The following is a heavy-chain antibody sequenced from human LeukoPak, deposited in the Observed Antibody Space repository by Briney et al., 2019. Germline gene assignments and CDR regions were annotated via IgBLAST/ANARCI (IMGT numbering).Heavy chain of an antibody. V-gene: IGHV3-15*01. J-gene: IGHJ6*03. D-gene: IGHD4-17*01. Sequence: NTGGSLRLSCAASGFTFSNAWMSWVRQAPGKGLEWVGRIKSKTDGGTTDYAAPVKGRFTITRDDSKNTLYLQMNSLKTEDTALYYCTTAPYGNYYYYYMDVWGKGTTVTVSS. CDR3: TTAPYGNYYYYYMDV. CDR2: IKSKTDGGTT. CDR1: GFTFSNAW.